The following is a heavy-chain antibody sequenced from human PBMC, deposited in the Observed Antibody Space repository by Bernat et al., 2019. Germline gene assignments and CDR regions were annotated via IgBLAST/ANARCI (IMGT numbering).Heavy chain of an antibody. Sequence: EVQLVESGGGLIQPGGSLRLSCAASGFTVSSNYMSWVRQAPGKGLEWVSAIYSGGSTYYADSVKGRFTISRDNSKNTLYLQMNSLRVEDTAVYYCARVRSYYRRGNVFDIWGQGTMVTVSS. V-gene: IGHV3-53*01. CDR2: IYSGGST. J-gene: IGHJ3*02. D-gene: IGHD3-10*01. CDR3: ARVRSYYRRGNVFDI. CDR1: GFTVSSNY.